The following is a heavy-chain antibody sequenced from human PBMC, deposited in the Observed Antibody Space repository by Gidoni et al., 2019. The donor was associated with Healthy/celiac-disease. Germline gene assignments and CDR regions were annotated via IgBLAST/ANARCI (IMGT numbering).Heavy chain of an antibody. Sequence: QVQLVQSGAEVTKPGSSVKVSCKPSGGTFSSYAIRWVRTAPGQGLEWMGGIIPIFGTANYAQKFQGRVTITADESTSTAYMELSSLRSEDTAVYYCARVEGIAAAGYGMDVWGQGTTVTVSS. CDR1: GGTFSSYA. D-gene: IGHD6-13*01. CDR2: IIPIFGTA. J-gene: IGHJ6*02. V-gene: IGHV1-69*01. CDR3: ARVEGIAAAGYGMDV.